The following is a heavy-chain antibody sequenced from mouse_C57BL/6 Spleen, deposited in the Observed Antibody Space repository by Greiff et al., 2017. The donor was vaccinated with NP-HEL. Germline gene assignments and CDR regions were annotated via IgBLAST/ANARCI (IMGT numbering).Heavy chain of an antibody. D-gene: IGHD2-3*01. CDR3: ARDGYYERMFAY. CDR2: IWRGGST. Sequence: VQLQQSGPGLVQPSQSLSITCTASGFSLTSYGVHWVRQTPGKGLEWLGVIWRGGSTDYNAAIISRLSISKVKSKSQVFFKMNSLQTDDTAIYYCARDGYYERMFAYWGQGTLVTVSA. J-gene: IGHJ3*01. V-gene: IGHV2-2*01. CDR1: GFSLTSYG.